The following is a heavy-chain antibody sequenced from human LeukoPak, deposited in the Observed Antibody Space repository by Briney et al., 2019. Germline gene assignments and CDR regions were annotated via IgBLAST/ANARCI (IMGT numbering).Heavy chain of an antibody. CDR1: GFTFSTYD. D-gene: IGHD2-21*02. CDR2: ISHSGGTT. J-gene: IGHJ4*02. CDR3: AKAVDDYFFDY. V-gene: IGHV3-23*01. Sequence: GGSLRLSCAASGFTFSTYDMTWVRQAPGKGLEWVSAISHSGGTTYYADSVKGRFTISRDNSKNTLYLQMNSLRAEDTAAYYCAKAVDDYFFDYWGQGTLVTVSS.